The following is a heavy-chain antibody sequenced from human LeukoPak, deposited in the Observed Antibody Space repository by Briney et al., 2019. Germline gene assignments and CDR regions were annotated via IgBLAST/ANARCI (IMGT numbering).Heavy chain of an antibody. V-gene: IGHV3-23*01. CDR3: ARAMGTYYFDY. D-gene: IGHD7-27*01. J-gene: IGHJ4*02. CDR1: GFTFSSYA. CDR2: ISGSGGST. Sequence: GGSLRLSCAASGFTFSSYAMSWVRQAPGKGLEWVSAISGSGGSTDYADSAKGRFTISRDNSKNMLYLQMNSLRAEDTAVYYCARAMGTYYFDYWGQGTLVTVSS.